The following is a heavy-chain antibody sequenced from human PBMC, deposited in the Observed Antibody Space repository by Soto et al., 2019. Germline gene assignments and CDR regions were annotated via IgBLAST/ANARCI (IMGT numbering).Heavy chain of an antibody. CDR2: IYDSGST. Sequence: PSETLSLTCTVSGDSMSTDVFYWSWIRHAPGKGLEWIAYIYDSGSTNYNPSLKSRVTISLDTSKNQFSLKLTSVTAADTAMYYCARDFWAAGTGAFDVWGQGTMVTVSS. D-gene: IGHD6-19*01. V-gene: IGHV4-61*08. J-gene: IGHJ3*01. CDR3: ARDFWAAGTGAFDV. CDR1: GDSMSTDVFY.